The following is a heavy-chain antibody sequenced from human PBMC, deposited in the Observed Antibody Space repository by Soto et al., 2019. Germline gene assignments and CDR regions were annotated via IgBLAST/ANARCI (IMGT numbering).Heavy chain of an antibody. Sequence: PGGSLRLSCAASGFTFSSYAMSWVRQAPGKGLEWVSAVSGSGGSTYYADSVKGRFTISRDNSKNTLYLQMNSLRAEDTAVYYCAKDGIAAAGPFGDYYYYGMDVWGQGTTVTVSS. CDR3: AKDGIAAAGPFGDYYYYGMDV. CDR1: GFTFSSYA. D-gene: IGHD6-13*01. J-gene: IGHJ6*02. CDR2: VSGSGGST. V-gene: IGHV3-23*01.